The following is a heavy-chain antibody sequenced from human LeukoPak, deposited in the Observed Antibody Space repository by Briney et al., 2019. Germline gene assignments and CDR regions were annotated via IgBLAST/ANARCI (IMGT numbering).Heavy chain of an antibody. Sequence: PGGSLRLSCAASGFTFNKSWMSWVRQAPGKGPEWVANIKEDGTQKYYMDSVRGRFTISRDNAENSLYLQMNSLRDEDTAVYYCAKTGERDYWGRGTLVTVSS. CDR2: IKEDGTQK. J-gene: IGHJ4*02. V-gene: IGHV3-7*01. CDR3: AKTGERDY. CDR1: GFTFNKSW. D-gene: IGHD7-27*01.